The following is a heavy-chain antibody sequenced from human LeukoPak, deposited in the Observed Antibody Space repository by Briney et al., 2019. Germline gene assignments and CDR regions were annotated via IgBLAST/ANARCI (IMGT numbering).Heavy chain of an antibody. CDR2: ISAYNGNT. V-gene: IGHV1-18*01. D-gene: IGHD3-3*01. CDR3: ARIWSGYMAFDY. Sequence: ASVKVSFKASGYTFTSYGISWVRQAPGQGLEWMGWISAYNGNTNYAQKLQGRVTMTTDTSTSTAYMELRSLRSDDTAVYYCARIWSGYMAFDYWGQGTLVTVSS. CDR1: GYTFTSYG. J-gene: IGHJ4*02.